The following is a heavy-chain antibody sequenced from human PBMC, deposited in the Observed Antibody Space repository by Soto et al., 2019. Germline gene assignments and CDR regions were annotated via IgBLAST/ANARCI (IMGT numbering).Heavy chain of an antibody. J-gene: IGHJ1*01. D-gene: IGHD2-15*01. V-gene: IGHV1-3*01. CDR2: INAGNGNT. Sequence: GASVKVSCKASGYTFTSYAMHWVRQAPGQRLEWMGWINAGNGNTKYSQKFQGRVTITRDTSASTAYMELSSLRSEDTAVYYCAREGFVVVVAAPTKYFQHWGQGTLVTSPQ. CDR3: AREGFVVVVAAPTKYFQH. CDR1: GYTFTSYA.